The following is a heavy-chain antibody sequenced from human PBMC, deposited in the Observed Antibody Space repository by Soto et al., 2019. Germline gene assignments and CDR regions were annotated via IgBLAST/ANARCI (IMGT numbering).Heavy chain of an antibody. CDR3: DDSSGYY. D-gene: IGHD3-22*01. CDR1: GFTFSSYG. CDR2: ISYDGSNK. Sequence: GGSLRLSCAASGFTFSSYGMHWVRQAPGKGLEWVGVISYDGSNKYYADSVKGRFTISRDNSKNTLYLQMNSLRAEDTAVYYCDDSSGYYWGQGTLVTVS. V-gene: IGHV3-30*03. J-gene: IGHJ4*02.